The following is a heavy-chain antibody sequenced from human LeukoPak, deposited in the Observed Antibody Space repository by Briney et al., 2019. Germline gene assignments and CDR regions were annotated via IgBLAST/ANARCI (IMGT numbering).Heavy chain of an antibody. CDR3: AREATVTKSPFGY. Sequence: ALVKVSCKASGYTLTVYYMHWVRQAPGQGLEWMGWINPNSGGTSYAQKFQGRVTMTRDTSISTAYMELSRLRSDDTAVYYCAREATVTKSPFGYWGQGTLVTVSS. J-gene: IGHJ4*02. CDR1: GYTLTVYY. D-gene: IGHD4-17*01. CDR2: INPNSGGT. V-gene: IGHV1-2*02.